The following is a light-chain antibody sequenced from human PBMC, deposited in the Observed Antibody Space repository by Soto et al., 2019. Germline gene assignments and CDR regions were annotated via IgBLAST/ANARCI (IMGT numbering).Light chain of an antibody. V-gene: IGLV3-21*02. CDR3: QVWDSSSDPQLV. J-gene: IGLJ3*02. CDR2: DDS. Sequence: SYELTQPPSVSVAPGQTARITCGGTNIGSKSVHWYQQKPGQAPVLVVYDDSDRPSGIPERFSGSNSGNTATLTISRVEAGDEADYYCQVWDSSSDPQLVFGGGTKLTVL. CDR1: NIGSKS.